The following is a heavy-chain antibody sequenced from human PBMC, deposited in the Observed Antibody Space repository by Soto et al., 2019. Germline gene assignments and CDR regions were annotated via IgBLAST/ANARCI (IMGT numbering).Heavy chain of an antibody. CDR3: ARESIGYCSSTSCNQTRGFEP. Sequence: SVKVSCKASGGTFSSYAISWVRQAPGQGLEWMGGIIPIFGTANYAQKFQGRVTITADESTSTAYMELSSLRSEDTAVYYCARESIGYCSSTSCNQTRGFEPWGQGTLVTVPQ. D-gene: IGHD2-2*01. CDR2: IIPIFGTA. V-gene: IGHV1-69*13. CDR1: GGTFSSYA. J-gene: IGHJ5*02.